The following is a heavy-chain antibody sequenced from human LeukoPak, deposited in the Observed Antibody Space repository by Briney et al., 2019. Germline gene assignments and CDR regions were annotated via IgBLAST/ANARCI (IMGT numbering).Heavy chain of an antibody. CDR2: ISRSGTII. J-gene: IGHJ4*02. V-gene: IGHV3-48*04. CDR3: ARERDDYYFDY. CDR1: GFTFSNYW. Sequence: GGSLRLSCAASGFTFSNYWMNWVRQAPGKGLEWVSYISRSGTIISYAGSVKGRFTISRDNAKNSLYLQMNSLRAEDTAVYYCARERDDYYFDYWGQGTLVTVSS. D-gene: IGHD3-3*01.